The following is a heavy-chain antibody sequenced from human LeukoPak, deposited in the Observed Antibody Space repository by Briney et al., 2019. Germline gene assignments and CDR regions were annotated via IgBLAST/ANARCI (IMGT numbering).Heavy chain of an antibody. CDR1: GFTFSNQW. Sequence: GGSLRLSCEASGFTFSNQWMHWVREAPGKGGVWVSVISKDGSTSIYADSVRGRLTISRDNAKNTLYLQMNSLRVEVTSVYYCARDYYMGIVDQWGQGTRVTVSS. D-gene: IGHD3-22*01. V-gene: IGHV3-74*01. CDR2: ISKDGSTS. J-gene: IGHJ5*02. CDR3: ARDYYMGIVDQ.